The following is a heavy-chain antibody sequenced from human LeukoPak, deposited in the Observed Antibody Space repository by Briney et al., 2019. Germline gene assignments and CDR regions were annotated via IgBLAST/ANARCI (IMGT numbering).Heavy chain of an antibody. J-gene: IGHJ4*02. CDR1: GFTFSSYW. CDR2: IKQDGSEK. Sequence: GESLRLSCAASGFTFSSYWMSWVRQAPGKGLEWVANIKQDGSEKYYVDSVKGRFTISRDNAKNSLYLQMNSLRAEDTAVHYCAREVVSSGWYRGTYSDYWGQGTLVTVSS. V-gene: IGHV3-7*01. D-gene: IGHD6-19*01. CDR3: AREVVSSGWYRGTYSDY.